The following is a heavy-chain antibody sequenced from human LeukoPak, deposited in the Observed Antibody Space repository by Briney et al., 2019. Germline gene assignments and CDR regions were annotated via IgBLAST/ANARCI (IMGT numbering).Heavy chain of an antibody. V-gene: IGHV4-59*08. CDR1: GGSISSYN. J-gene: IGHJ5*02. CDR2: IYYSGST. D-gene: IGHD7-27*01. Sequence: SETLSLTCTVSGGSISSYNWSWIRQPPGKGLEWIGYIYYSGSTYYNPSLKSRVTISVDTSKNQFSLKLSSVTAADTAVYYCARVRGLGKDWYDPWGQGTLVTVSS. CDR3: ARVRGLGKDWYDP.